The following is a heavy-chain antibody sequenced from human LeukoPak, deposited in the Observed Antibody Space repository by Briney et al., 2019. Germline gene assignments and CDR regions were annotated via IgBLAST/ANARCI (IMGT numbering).Heavy chain of an antibody. CDR3: ARVDYDILTGAGRRGFDY. V-gene: IGHV1-8*01. CDR2: MNPNSGNT. D-gene: IGHD3-9*01. J-gene: IGHJ4*02. Sequence: ASVKVSCKASGYTFTSYDINWVRQATGQGLEWMGWMNPNSGNTGYAQKFQGRVTMTRNTSISTAYMELSRLRSDDTAVYYCARVDYDILTGAGRRGFDYWGQGTLVTVSS. CDR1: GYTFTSYD.